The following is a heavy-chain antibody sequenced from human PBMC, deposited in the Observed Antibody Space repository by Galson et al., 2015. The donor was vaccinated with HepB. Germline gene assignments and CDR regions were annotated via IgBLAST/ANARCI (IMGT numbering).Heavy chain of an antibody. J-gene: IGHJ4*02. V-gene: IGHV3-33*01. CDR2: IWYDGSNK. CDR3: ARDQNHGSSWYFDY. D-gene: IGHD6-13*01. Sequence: SLRLSCAASGFTFSSYGMHWVRQAPGKGLEWVAVIWYDGSNKYYADSVKGRFTISRDNSKYTLYLQMNSLRAEDTAVYYCARDQNHGSSWYFDYWGQGTLVTVSS. CDR1: GFTFSSYG.